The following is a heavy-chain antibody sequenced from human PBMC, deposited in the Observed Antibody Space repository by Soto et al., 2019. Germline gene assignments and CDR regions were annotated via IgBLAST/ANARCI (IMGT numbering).Heavy chain of an antibody. V-gene: IGHV3-13*01. CDR2: IGTGGDT. Sequence: EVQLVESGGGLVQPGGSLRLSCAASGFTFSGSDMNWVRHTRGKGLEWVSGIGTGGDTYYADSVRGRFTISREDAKGSXXXXXXXXXXXXXXXXXXXXXTGFTTTSDAFNIWGQGTMVTVSS. CDR3: XXXTGFTTTSDAFNI. D-gene: IGHD1-1*01. CDR1: GFTFSGSD. J-gene: IGHJ3*02.